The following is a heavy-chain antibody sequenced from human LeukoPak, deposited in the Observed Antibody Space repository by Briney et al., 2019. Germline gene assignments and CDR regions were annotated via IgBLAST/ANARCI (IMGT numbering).Heavy chain of an antibody. CDR1: GGSISSYY. CDR2: IHYTGST. V-gene: IGHV4-59*01. CDR3: ARVRGATGDAFDI. D-gene: IGHD1-26*01. J-gene: IGHJ3*02. Sequence: SETLSLTCTVSGGSISSYYWSWIRQSPGKGLECIGYIHYTGSTNYNPSLKSRVTISVDTSKNQFSLKLSSVTAADTAVYYCARVRGATGDAFDIWGQGTMVTVSS.